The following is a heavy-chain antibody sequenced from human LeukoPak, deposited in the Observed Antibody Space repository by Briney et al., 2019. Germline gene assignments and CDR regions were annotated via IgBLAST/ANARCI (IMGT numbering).Heavy chain of an antibody. Sequence: GGPLRLSCAASGFTFSSYAMSWVRQAPGEGLEWVSSIGGSGGSTYYADSVKGRFTISRDNSKNTLYLQMNSLRAEDTAVYYCAKVETAAAATLRGFDYWGQGTLVTVSS. V-gene: IGHV3-23*01. J-gene: IGHJ4*02. CDR3: AKVETAAAATLRGFDY. D-gene: IGHD6-13*01. CDR1: GFTFSSYA. CDR2: IGGSGGST.